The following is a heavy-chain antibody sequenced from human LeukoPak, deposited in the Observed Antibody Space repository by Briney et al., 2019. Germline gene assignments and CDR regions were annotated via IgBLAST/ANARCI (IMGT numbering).Heavy chain of an antibody. CDR2: ISSNGDKT. CDR3: ARGGRQQLVQLTTYYFDY. Sequence: TGGSLRLSCAASGFSFSSYAMHWVRQAPGKGLEYVSGISSNGDKTNYADSVKGRFTISRDNSKNTLYLQMGSLRAEDMAVYYCARGGRQQLVQLTTYYFDYWGQGTLVTVSS. J-gene: IGHJ4*02. D-gene: IGHD6-13*01. V-gene: IGHV3-64*02. CDR1: GFSFSSYA.